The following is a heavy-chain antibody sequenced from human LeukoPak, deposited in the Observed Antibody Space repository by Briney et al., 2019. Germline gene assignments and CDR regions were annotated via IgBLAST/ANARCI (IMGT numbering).Heavy chain of an antibody. Sequence: GTSLRLSCVGSGFNFGFFGMHWVRQAPGKGLEWVANIWSDSSNKYYADSVKGRFIISRENQKNTVYLEMNNLSVEDTAVYYCAKSFRDLKTYKYYYYYDVWGKGTTVTDAS. CDR1: GFNFGFFG. D-gene: IGHD5-24*01. V-gene: IGHV3-33*03. CDR2: IWSDSSNK. CDR3: AKSFRDLKTYKYYYYYDV. J-gene: IGHJ6*03.